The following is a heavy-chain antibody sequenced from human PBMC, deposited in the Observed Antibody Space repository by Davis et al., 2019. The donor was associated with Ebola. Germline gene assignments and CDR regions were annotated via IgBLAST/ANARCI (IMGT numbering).Heavy chain of an antibody. J-gene: IGHJ4*02. V-gene: IGHV3-73*01. CDR2: IRSKANSYAT. CDR3: TMTTVTEDY. D-gene: IGHD4-17*01. Sequence: GESLKISCAASGFTFSGSAMHWVRQASGKGLEWVGRIRSKANSYATAYAASVKGRFTIPRDDSKNTAYLQMNSLKTEDTDVYYCTMTTVTEDYWGQGTLVTVSS. CDR1: GFTFSGSA.